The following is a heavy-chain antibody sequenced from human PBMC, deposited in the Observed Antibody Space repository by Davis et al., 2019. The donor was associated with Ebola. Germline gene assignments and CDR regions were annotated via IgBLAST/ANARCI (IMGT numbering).Heavy chain of an antibody. V-gene: IGHV1-69*13. CDR2: IIPIFGTA. CDR1: GGTFSSYA. Sequence: SVKVSCKASGGTFSSYAISWVRQAPGQGLEWMGGIIPIFGTANYAQKFQGRVTITADESTSTAYMELSSLRSDDTAVYYCARVAARPYYYYYGMDVWGQGTTVTVSS. J-gene: IGHJ6*02. D-gene: IGHD6-6*01. CDR3: ARVAARPYYYYYGMDV.